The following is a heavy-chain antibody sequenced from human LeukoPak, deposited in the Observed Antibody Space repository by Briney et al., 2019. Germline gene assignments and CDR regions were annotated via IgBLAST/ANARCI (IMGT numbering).Heavy chain of an antibody. CDR2: IKSKTDGGTT. J-gene: IGHJ4*02. CDR1: GFTFSNAW. D-gene: IGHD6-19*01. Sequence: GGSLRLSYAASGFTFSNAWMSWVRQAPGKGLEWVGRIKSKTDGGTTDYAAPVKGRFTISRDDSKNTLYLQMNSLKTEDTAVYYCTTDFYSSGLDYWGQGTLVTVSS. CDR3: TTDFYSSGLDY. V-gene: IGHV3-15*01.